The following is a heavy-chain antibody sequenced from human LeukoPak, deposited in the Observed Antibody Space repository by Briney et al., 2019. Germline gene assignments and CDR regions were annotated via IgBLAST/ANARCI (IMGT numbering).Heavy chain of an antibody. CDR3: AREASRAGTYYLDY. Sequence: SETLSLTCTVSGGSISSGGHYWSCIRQHPGMVLEWIGYIYNSAITSYNPSLKTRVTISADTSKNQFSLKLRSVNAADTAVYFCAREASRAGTYYLDYWGQGTLLTASS. V-gene: IGHV4-31*03. CDR1: GGSISSGGHY. D-gene: IGHD3-10*01. CDR2: IYNSAIT. J-gene: IGHJ4*02.